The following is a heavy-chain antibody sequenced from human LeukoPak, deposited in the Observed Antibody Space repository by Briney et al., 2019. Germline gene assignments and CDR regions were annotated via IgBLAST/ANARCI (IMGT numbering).Heavy chain of an antibody. Sequence: SETLSLTCTVSGVSISSGDYYWSWIRQPPGKGLEWIVYIYYSGSTYYNPSLKSRVTISVDTSKNQFSLKLSSVTAADTAVYYCARGDLITIFGVVILNWFDPWGQGTLVTVSS. CDR2: IYYSGST. CDR3: ARGDLITIFGVVILNWFDP. V-gene: IGHV4-30-4*01. CDR1: GVSISSGDYY. D-gene: IGHD3-3*01. J-gene: IGHJ5*02.